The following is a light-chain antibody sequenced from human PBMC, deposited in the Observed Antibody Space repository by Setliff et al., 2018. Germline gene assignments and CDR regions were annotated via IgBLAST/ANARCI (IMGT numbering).Light chain of an antibody. CDR3: QSYDTSLSAYV. Sequence: QSVLTQPPSASGTPGQRVTVSCSGSSSNFGSRSVSWFQQLPGTPPKLLIYSNNQRPSGVPGRFSGSKSGSSASLAISGLQSEDEADYYCQSYDTSLSAYVFGTGTKVTVL. V-gene: IGLV1-44*01. CDR2: SNN. J-gene: IGLJ1*01. CDR1: SSNFGSRS.